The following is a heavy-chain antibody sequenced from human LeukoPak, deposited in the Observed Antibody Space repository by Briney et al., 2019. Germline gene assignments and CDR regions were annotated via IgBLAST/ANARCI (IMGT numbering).Heavy chain of an antibody. CDR2: IYPGDSDT. V-gene: IGHV5-51*01. CDR1: GYSFTSYW. D-gene: IGHD3-3*01. J-gene: IGHJ4*02. CDR3: ARLVRYDFWSGYEYYFDY. Sequence: GESLKISCKGSGYSFTSYWIGWVRQMPGKGLEWMGIIYPGDSDTRYSPSFQGQVTISADKSISTAYLQWSSLKASDTAMYYCARLVRYDFWSGYEYYFDYWGQGTLVTVSS.